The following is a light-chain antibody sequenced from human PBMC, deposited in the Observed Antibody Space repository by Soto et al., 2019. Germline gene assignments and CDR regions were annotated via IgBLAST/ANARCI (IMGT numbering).Light chain of an antibody. J-gene: IGLJ3*02. V-gene: IGLV2-14*03. CDR3: SSYTTSSTGV. CDR1: SSDVGGYYS. CDR2: DVT. Sequence: QSALTQPASVSGSPGQSITISCTGTSSDVGGYYSVSWYQQHPGKAPKLIISDVTNGPSGVSNRFSGSKSGNTASLTISGLQAEDEADYYCSSYTTSSTGVFGGGTKLTVL.